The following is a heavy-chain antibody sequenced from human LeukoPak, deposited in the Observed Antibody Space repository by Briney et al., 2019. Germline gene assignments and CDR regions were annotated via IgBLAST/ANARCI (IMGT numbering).Heavy chain of an antibody. J-gene: IGHJ5*02. V-gene: IGHV4-31*03. Sequence: SETLSLTCTVSGGSISSGDYYWSWVRQHPGKGLEWIGYIYYSGDTYYNPSLRSRVSISVDTSKNQFSLKLSSVTAADTAMYYCARDYGNNWFDPWGQGTLVTVSA. D-gene: IGHD4-17*01. CDR2: IYYSGDT. CDR3: ARDYGNNWFDP. CDR1: GGSISSGDYY.